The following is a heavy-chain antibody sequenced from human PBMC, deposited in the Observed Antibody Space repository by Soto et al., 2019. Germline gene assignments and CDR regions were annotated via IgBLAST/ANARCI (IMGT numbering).Heavy chain of an antibody. D-gene: IGHD2-2*01. Sequence: ASVKVSCKASGYPFTSYYMHWVRQAPGQGLEWMGIINPSGGSTSYAQRFQGRVTMTRDTSTSTVYMELSSLRSEDTAVYYCARVRMKYQLLGWFDPWGQGTLVTVSS. CDR1: GYPFTSYY. CDR2: INPSGGST. CDR3: ARVRMKYQLLGWFDP. V-gene: IGHV1-46*01. J-gene: IGHJ5*02.